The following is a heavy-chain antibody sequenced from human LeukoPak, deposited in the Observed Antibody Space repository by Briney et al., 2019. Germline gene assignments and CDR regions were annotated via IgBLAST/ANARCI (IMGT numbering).Heavy chain of an antibody. D-gene: IGHD2-15*01. V-gene: IGHV1-2*02. CDR1: GYTFTGYY. Sequence: ASVKVSCKASGYTFTGYYMHWVRQAPGQGLEWMGWINPNSGGTNYAQKFQGRVTMTRDTSISTAYMELSRLRSDDTAVYYCARVGTAYCSGGSCYFDYWGQGTLVTVPS. CDR3: ARVGTAYCSGGSCYFDY. J-gene: IGHJ4*02. CDR2: INPNSGGT.